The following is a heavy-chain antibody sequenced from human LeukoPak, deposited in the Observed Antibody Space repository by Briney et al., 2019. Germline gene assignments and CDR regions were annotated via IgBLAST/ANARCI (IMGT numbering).Heavy chain of an antibody. J-gene: IGHJ5*02. CDR3: ARDRDVLLWFGEYP. CDR1: GFTYSSYS. CDR2: ISSSSSTI. Sequence: PGRSLGLSCEASGFTYSSYSMNWVRQAPGKGLEWVSYISSSSSTIYYADSVKGRFTISRDNAKNSLYLQMNSLRDEDTAVYYCARDRDVLLWFGEYPWGQGTLVTVSS. V-gene: IGHV3-48*02. D-gene: IGHD3-10*01.